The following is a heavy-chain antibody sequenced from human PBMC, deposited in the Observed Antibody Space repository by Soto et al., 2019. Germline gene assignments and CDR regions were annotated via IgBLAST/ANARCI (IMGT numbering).Heavy chain of an antibody. V-gene: IGHV1-18*01. Sequence: QVQLVQSGAEVKKPGASVKVSCKASGYTFTSYGISWVRQAPGQGLEWMGWISAYNGNTNYAQKLQGRVTMTTDTSTSTAYMELRSLRSDDTAVYYCASWGNYYDSSGYDAFDIWGQGTIVTVSS. J-gene: IGHJ3*02. CDR2: ISAYNGNT. CDR3: ASWGNYYDSSGYDAFDI. CDR1: GYTFTSYG. D-gene: IGHD3-22*01.